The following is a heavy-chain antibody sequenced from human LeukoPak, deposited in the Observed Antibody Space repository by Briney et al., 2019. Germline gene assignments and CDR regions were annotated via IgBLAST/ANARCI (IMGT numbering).Heavy chain of an antibody. CDR3: ARDRLIFYYYYYMDV. CDR1: GYTFTSYA. J-gene: IGHJ6*03. V-gene: IGHV1-3*01. CDR2: INAGNGNT. D-gene: IGHD6-19*01. Sequence: ASVKVSCKASGYTFTSYAMHWVRQAPGQRLEWMGWINAGNGNTKYSQKFQGRVTITRDTSASTAYMELSSLRSEDTAVYYCARDRLIFYYYYYMDVWGKGTTVTVSS.